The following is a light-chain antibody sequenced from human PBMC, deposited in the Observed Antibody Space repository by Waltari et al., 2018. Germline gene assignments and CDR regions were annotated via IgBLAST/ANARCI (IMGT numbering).Light chain of an antibody. J-gene: IGLJ2*01. CDR1: SLRSSY. V-gene: IGLV3-19*01. CDR3: NSRDSSGNHVV. Sequence: SSELTQDPAVSVALGQTVRITCQGDSLRSSYASWYQQKPGQAHVLVIYGKNNRPSGIPDRFSGSSSGNTASLTITGAQAEDEADYYCNSRDSSGNHVVFGGGTKLTVL. CDR2: GKN.